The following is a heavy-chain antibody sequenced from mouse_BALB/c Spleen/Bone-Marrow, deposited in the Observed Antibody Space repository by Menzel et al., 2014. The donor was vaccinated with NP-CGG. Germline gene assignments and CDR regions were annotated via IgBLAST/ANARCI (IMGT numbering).Heavy chain of an antibody. CDR2: IDPSDSET. Sequence: QVQLKESGPQLVRPGASVKMSCKASGYSFTSYWMHWVKQRPGQGLEWVGMIDPSDSETRLNQKFKDKATLTVDKSSSTAYMQLSSPTSEDSAVYYCASPSDGNPFAYWGQGTLVTVSA. J-gene: IGHJ3*01. V-gene: IGHV1S127*01. CDR1: GYSFTSYW. D-gene: IGHD2-1*01. CDR3: ASPSDGNPFAY.